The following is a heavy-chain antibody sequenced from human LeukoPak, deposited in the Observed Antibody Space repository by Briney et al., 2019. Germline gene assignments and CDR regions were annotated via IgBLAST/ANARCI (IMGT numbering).Heavy chain of an antibody. V-gene: IGHV4-30-4*01. CDR3: ARGVSSSDWFDP. J-gene: IGHJ5*02. D-gene: IGHD6-6*01. Sequence: SETLSLTCTVSGDPISSGDYYWSWIRQPPGKGLEWIGYIYYSGSTYYNPSLKSRVTMSIDTSKNQFSLKLSSVTAADTAVYYCARGVSSSDWFDPWGQGTLVTVSS. CDR1: GDPISSGDYY. CDR2: IYYSGST.